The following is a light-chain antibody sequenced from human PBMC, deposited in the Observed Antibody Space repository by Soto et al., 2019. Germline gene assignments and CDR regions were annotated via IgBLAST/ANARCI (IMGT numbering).Light chain of an antibody. CDR2: AAS. J-gene: IGKJ2*01. V-gene: IGKV1-39*01. Sequence: DIQMTQSPSSLSASVGDTVTITCRASQSISVHLNWYQQKPGKVPKLLIYAASNLQSGVPSSFSGSGSETDFALTISSLQPADFATYSCQQSYITPYTFGQGTQLQIK. CDR3: QQSYITPYT. CDR1: QSISVH.